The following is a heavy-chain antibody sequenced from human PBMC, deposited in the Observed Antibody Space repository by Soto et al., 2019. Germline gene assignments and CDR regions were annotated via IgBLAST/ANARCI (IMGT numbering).Heavy chain of an antibody. Sequence: PSETLSLTCAVYGGSFSGYYWSWIRQPPGKGLEWIGEINHSGSTNYNPSLKSRVTISVDTSKNQFSLKLSSVTAADTAVYYCASAFFGVAPFDYWGQGTLVPVSS. J-gene: IGHJ4*02. CDR2: INHSGST. D-gene: IGHD3-3*01. CDR1: GGSFSGYY. V-gene: IGHV4-34*01. CDR3: ASAFFGVAPFDY.